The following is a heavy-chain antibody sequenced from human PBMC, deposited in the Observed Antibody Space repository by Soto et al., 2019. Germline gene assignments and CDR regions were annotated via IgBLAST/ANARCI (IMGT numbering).Heavy chain of an antibody. CDR1: GGTFRSYS. J-gene: IGHJ4*02. D-gene: IGHD3-16*02. Sequence: QVQLVQSGAEVKKPGSSVKVSCQASGGTFRSYSINWVRQAPGKGLEWRGRIIPIVGISNYAQSFPGRVTLSADTSTTTAYLARSRLRSEDTAVYYCARVGGPGGWGNYLDYWGQGTVVTVSS. CDR2: IIPIVGIS. V-gene: IGHV1-69*02. CDR3: ARVGGPGGWGNYLDY.